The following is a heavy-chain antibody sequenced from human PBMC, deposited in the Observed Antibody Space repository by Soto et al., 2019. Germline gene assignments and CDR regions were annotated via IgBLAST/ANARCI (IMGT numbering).Heavy chain of an antibody. D-gene: IGHD3-10*01. CDR3: ARDNYGPLDY. CDR2: VDPRSGDR. J-gene: IGHJ4*02. Sequence: QVQLVQSGAELKKPGASVRVSCKPSGYTFTDLYIHWVRQAPGQGLEWMGWVDPRSGDRRNTQKFQVRVTMSRDTSTSTVYMELNSLTSDDTAVYHCARDNYGPLDYWGQGTLVTVSS. CDR1: GYTFTDLY. V-gene: IGHV1-2*02.